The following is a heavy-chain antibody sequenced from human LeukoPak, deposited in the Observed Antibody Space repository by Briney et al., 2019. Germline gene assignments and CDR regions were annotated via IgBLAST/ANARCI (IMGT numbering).Heavy chain of an antibody. D-gene: IGHD6-19*01. CDR1: GFTFSSYA. J-gene: IGHJ5*02. V-gene: IGHV3-23*01. CDR2: ISGSGGST. Sequence: HPGVSLRLSCAASGFTFSSYAMSWVRQAPGKGLEWVSAISGSGGSTYYADSVEGRFTISRDNSKNTLYLQMNSLRAEDTAVYYCAKGLSGWSPFDPWGQGTLVTVSS. CDR3: AKGLSGWSPFDP.